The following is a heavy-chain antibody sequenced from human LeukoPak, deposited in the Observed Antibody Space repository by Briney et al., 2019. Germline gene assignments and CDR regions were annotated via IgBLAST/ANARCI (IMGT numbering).Heavy chain of an antibody. V-gene: IGHV4-39*01. J-gene: IGHJ4*02. CDR3: AIQGIAAAGYFDY. D-gene: IGHD6-13*01. CDR1: GGSISSSSYS. CDR2: IYYSGST. Sequence: SETLSLTCTVSGGSISSSSYSWGWIRHPPGKGLEWIGSIYYSGSTYYNPSLKSRVTISVDTSKNQFSLKLSSVTAADTAVYYCAIQGIAAAGYFDYWGQGTLVTVSS.